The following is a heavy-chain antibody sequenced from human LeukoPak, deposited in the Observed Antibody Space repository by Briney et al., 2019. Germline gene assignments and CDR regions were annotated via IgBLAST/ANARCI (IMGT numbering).Heavy chain of an antibody. J-gene: IGHJ4*02. Sequence: GGSLRLSCAASGFTFSTYEMNWVRQAPGKGLEWVAHIGSSGDTIHYADSVRGRFTISRDNAKKSLYLQMNSLRVEDTAVYYCAREDDSSGYYGVFEYWGQGTLVTVSS. CDR1: GFTFSTYE. CDR2: IGSSGDTI. CDR3: AREDDSSGYYGVFEY. V-gene: IGHV3-48*03. D-gene: IGHD3-22*01.